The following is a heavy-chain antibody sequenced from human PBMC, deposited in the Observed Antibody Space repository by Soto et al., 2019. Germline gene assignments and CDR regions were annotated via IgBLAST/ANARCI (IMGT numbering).Heavy chain of an antibody. CDR2: ISAYNDHT. D-gene: IGHD1-1*01. CDR3: ARGTYFDY. CDR1: GYIMTTYG. V-gene: IGHV1-18*01. Sequence: QDQLVQSGTEVKKPGASVKVSCKASGYIMTTYGVSWVRQAPGQGLEWVGWISAYNDHTNYAQKFQGRVTMTTDTSTSTAYMELRSLRSDDTAVYYCARGTYFDYWGQGTLVTVSS. J-gene: IGHJ4*02.